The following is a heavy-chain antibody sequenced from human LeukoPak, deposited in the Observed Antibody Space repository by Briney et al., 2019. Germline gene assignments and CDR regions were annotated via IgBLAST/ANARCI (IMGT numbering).Heavy chain of an antibody. CDR3: ASLPGGSYWYYYYMDV. Sequence: PGGSLRLSCAASGFTFSSYSMNWVRQAPGKGLEWVSSISSSSSDIYYADSVKGRFTISRDNAKNSLYLQMNSLRAEDTAVYYCASLPGGSYWYYYYMDVWGKGTTVTVSS. CDR2: ISSSSSDI. V-gene: IGHV3-21*01. D-gene: IGHD1-26*01. J-gene: IGHJ6*03. CDR1: GFTFSSYS.